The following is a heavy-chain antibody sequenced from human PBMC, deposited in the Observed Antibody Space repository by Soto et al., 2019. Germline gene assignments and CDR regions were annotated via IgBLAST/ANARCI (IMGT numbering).Heavy chain of an antibody. Sequence: SETLSLTCTVSGGSISSGGYYWSWIRQHPGKGLEWIGYIYYSGSTYYNPSLKSRVTISVDTSKNQFSLKLSSVTAADTAVYYCARITMVRGVTMNSDYWGQGTLVTVSS. J-gene: IGHJ4*02. D-gene: IGHD3-10*01. CDR1: GGSISSGGYY. CDR3: ARITMVRGVTMNSDY. CDR2: IYYSGST. V-gene: IGHV4-31*03.